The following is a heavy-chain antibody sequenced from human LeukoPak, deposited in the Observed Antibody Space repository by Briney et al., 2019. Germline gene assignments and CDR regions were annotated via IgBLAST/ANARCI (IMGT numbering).Heavy chain of an antibody. J-gene: IGHJ5*02. Sequence: GGSLRLSCAASGFTFSSYWMHWLRQAPVKGLVWVSRINSDGSSTSYADSVKGRFTISRDNAKNTLYLQMNSLRAEDTAVYYCARDREWIQLCPWGQGTLVTVSS. CDR3: ARDREWIQLCP. D-gene: IGHD5-18*01. CDR2: INSDGSST. CDR1: GFTFSSYW. V-gene: IGHV3-74*01.